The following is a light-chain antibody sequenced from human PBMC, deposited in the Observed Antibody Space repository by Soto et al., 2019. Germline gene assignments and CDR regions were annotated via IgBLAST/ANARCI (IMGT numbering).Light chain of an antibody. V-gene: IGKV3-20*01. Sequence: EIVLTQSPGTLSLSPGERATLSCRASQSPSSSQLAWYQQKPGQAPRLLIHDASSRATGISDRFSGSGSGTECTLTISSLQPDDVATYYCQHYNSYSEALGQGTKVDIK. CDR2: DAS. CDR1: QSPSSSQ. CDR3: QHYNSYSEA. J-gene: IGKJ1*01.